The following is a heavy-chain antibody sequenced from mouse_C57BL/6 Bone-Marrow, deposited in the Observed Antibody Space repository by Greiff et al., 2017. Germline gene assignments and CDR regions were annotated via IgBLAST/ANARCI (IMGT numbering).Heavy chain of an antibody. V-gene: IGHV6-6*01. J-gene: IGHJ2*01. Sequence: EVMLVESGGGLVQPGGSMKLSCAASGFTFSDAWMDWVRQSPEKGLEWVAEIRNKANNHATYYAESVKGRLTISRDDSKSSVYPQMNSLRAEDTGIYYCARGDYGYDGGYYFDYWGQGTTLTVSS. CDR2: IRNKANNHAT. CDR1: GFTFSDAW. CDR3: ARGDYGYDGGYYFDY. D-gene: IGHD2-2*01.